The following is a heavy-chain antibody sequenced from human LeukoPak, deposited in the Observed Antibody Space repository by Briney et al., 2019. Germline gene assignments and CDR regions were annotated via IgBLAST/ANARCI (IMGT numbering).Heavy chain of an antibody. CDR1: GGSIGSGGYT. CDR2: FYHSGST. J-gene: IGHJ4*02. V-gene: IGHV4-30-2*01. CDR3: ARETTGWYRALDS. Sequence: SETLSLTCTVSGGSIGSGGYTWSWIRQPPGKGLEWIGYFYHSGSTHYNPSLKSRVTISVDRSENRISLKLRSVSAADTAVYYCARETTGWYRALDSWGQGTLVTVS. D-gene: IGHD6-19*01.